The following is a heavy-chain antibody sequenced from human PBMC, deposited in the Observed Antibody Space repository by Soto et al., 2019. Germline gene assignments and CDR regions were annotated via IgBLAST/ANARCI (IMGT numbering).Heavy chain of an antibody. D-gene: IGHD3-3*01. V-gene: IGHV4-4*02. CDR1: GGSISSSNW. CDR2: IYHSGST. Sequence: PSETLSLTCAVSGGSISSSNWWSWVRQPPGKGLEWIGEIYHSGSTNYNPSLKSRVTISVDKSKNQFSLKLSSVTAADTAVYYCARDQGTIFGVVIAYGMDVWGQGTTVTVSS. CDR3: ARDQGTIFGVVIAYGMDV. J-gene: IGHJ6*02.